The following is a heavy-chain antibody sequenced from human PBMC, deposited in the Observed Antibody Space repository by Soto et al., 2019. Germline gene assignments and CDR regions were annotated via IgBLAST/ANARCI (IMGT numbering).Heavy chain of an antibody. CDR2: TSADNGDT. CDR3: ARDERGTCTSSSCYYFDY. J-gene: IGHJ4*01. D-gene: IGHD2-2*01. V-gene: IGHV1-18*04. Sequence: QVQLVQSGAEVKEPGASVKVSCKASGYTFTRYGFSWVRQAPGQGLEWMAWTSADNGDTNFAPKLQGRVTLTTDTSTGTAYMELRSLRSDDTAVYYCARDERGTCTSSSCYYFDYWGQEPWSPSPQ. CDR1: GYTFTRYG.